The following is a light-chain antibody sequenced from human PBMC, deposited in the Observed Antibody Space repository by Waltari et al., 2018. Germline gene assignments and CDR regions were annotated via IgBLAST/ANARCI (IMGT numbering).Light chain of an antibody. CDR3: MSYTSRHTMI. CDR1: SRDGGGVNW. J-gene: IGLJ2*01. V-gene: IGLV2-14*01. CDR2: DVT. Sequence: QSALTQPASVSGSPGQSITILCTGTSRDGGGVNWVSWYQEHPGKAPKVLIYDVTNRPSGVSNRFSGSKSGNTATLTISGLQAEDEADYYCMSYTSRHTMIFGGGTRLTVL.